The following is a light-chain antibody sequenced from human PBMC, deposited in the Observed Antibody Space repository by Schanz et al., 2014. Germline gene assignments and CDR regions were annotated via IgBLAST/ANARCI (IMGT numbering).Light chain of an antibody. J-gene: IGLJ2*01. CDR3: SSYTSSSTLV. CDR2: EVS. Sequence: QSALTQPASVSGSPGQSITLSCTGTSSDVGGYNYVSWYQHHPGKAPKLMIYEVSQRPSGVPVRFSGSKSGNTASLTISGLQAEDEADYYCSSYTSSSTLVFGGGTQLTVL. CDR1: SSDVGGYNY. V-gene: IGLV2-14*01.